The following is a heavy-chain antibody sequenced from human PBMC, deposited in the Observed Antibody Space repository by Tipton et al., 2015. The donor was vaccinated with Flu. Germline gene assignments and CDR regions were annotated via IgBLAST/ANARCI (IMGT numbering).Heavy chain of an antibody. CDR3: ARPHAQFLHAFDI. J-gene: IGHJ3*02. V-gene: IGHV5-51*03. CDR2: IYPGDSDT. CDR1: GYSFTSYW. Sequence: QLVQSGAEVKKPGESLKISFKGSGYSFTSYWIGWERQMPGKGLEWMGIIYPGDSDTRYSPSFQGQVTISADKSISTAYLQWSSLKASDTAMYYCARPHAQFLHAFDIWGQGTMVTVSS. D-gene: IGHD2-21*01.